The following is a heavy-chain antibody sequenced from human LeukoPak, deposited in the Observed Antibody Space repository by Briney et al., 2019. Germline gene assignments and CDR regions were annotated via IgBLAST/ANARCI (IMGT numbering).Heavy chain of an antibody. V-gene: IGHV4-34*01. CDR3: ASEGTTVTTFDY. D-gene: IGHD4-17*01. CDR2: INHSGI. CDR1: GGSFTGYY. Sequence: PSETLSLTCAVYGGSFTGYYWNWIRQPPGKGLEWNGEINHSGIKYNPSLKSRVTISVDTSKNQFSLKLSSVPAADTAVYYCASEGTTVTTFDYWGQGTLVTVSS. J-gene: IGHJ4*02.